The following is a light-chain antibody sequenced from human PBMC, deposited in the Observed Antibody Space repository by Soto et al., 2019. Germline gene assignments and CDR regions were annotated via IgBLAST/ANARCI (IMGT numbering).Light chain of an antibody. CDR1: QSVSRA. V-gene: IGKV3-15*01. CDR3: QQYNSWPPRYT. CDR2: DSS. J-gene: IGKJ2*01. Sequence: DIVLTQSPVTLSVSPGESATLSCRASQSVSRALAWYQHVPGQAPRLLIYDSSTRATGVPARFSGSGSGTRFTLTISSLQSEDFAVYYCQQYNSWPPRYTFGQGTKLQI.